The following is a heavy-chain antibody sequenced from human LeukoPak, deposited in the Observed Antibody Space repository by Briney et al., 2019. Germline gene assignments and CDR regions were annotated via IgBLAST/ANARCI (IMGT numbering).Heavy chain of an antibody. V-gene: IGHV3-30*18. CDR3: AKVRVGTAHFDY. CDR1: GFTVRKYG. Sequence: PGRSLRLSWAAAGFTVRKYGMRWVRQGPGGGLEGVVGISHDGSNTTSAGSGKGRFTISRDNSKTTPYLQMYSRTPEDTAVYYCAKVRVGTAHFDYWGQGTLVTVSS. CDR2: ISHDGSNT. D-gene: IGHD2-15*01. J-gene: IGHJ4*02.